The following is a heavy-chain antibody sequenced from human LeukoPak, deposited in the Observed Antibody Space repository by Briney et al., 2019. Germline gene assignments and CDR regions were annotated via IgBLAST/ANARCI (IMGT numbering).Heavy chain of an antibody. CDR1: GYTFTGYY. CDR2: INPNSGGT. D-gene: IGHD2-2*01. CDR3: ARNPRGCSSTSCTDDAFDI. V-gene: IGHV1-2*02. J-gene: IGHJ3*02. Sequence: ASVKVSCKASGYTFTGYYMHWVRQAPGQGLEWMGWINPNSGGTNYAQKFQGRVTMTRDTSISTAYMELSSLRSDDTAVYYCARNPRGCSSTSCTDDAFDIWGQGAMVTVSS.